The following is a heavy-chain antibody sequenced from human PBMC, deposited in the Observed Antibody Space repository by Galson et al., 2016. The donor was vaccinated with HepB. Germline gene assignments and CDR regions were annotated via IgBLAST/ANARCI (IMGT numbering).Heavy chain of an antibody. J-gene: IGHJ6*02. CDR2: TFPGDSDT. Sequence: VKKPGESLKISCKGSGYSFASYWIGWVRQMPGKGLEYMGITFPGDSDTTYSPSFQGQVTISVDKSISTAYLQWSSLEASDTAMYYCTRLRVFSAANYFYGMDGWGQGTTVTVSS. CDR1: GYSFASYW. D-gene: IGHD3-10*01. V-gene: IGHV5-51*01. CDR3: TRLRVFSAANYFYGMDG.